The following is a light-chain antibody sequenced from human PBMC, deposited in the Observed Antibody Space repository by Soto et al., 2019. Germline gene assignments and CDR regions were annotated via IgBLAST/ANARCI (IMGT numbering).Light chain of an antibody. CDR2: GAS. J-gene: IGKJ2*01. V-gene: IGKV3-20*01. CDR3: QAYCSSHPYT. Sequence: EIVLTQSPGTLSLSPGERATLSCRASQSVSSSYLAWYQQKPGKAPRLLIYGASSRATSIPDRFSGRVSGTDFNFTISRLEAKALAVYDCQAYCSSHPYTCGQGTRLEVK. CDR1: QSVSSSY.